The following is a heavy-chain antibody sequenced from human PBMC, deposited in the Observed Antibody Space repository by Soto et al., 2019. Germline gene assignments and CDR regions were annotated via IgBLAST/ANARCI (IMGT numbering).Heavy chain of an antibody. J-gene: IGHJ4*02. CDR2: VTGSGGST. D-gene: IGHD2-21*02. CDR1: GFTFSSYA. CDR3: AKTGSHIVVVTAMRKPFDY. V-gene: IGHV3-23*01. Sequence: EVQLLEFGGGLVQPGGSLRLSCAASGFTFSSYAMSWVRQAPGKGLEWVSAVTGSGGSTYYADSVKGRFTISRDNAKNTLYLQMNSLRAEDTAVYYCAKTGSHIVVVTAMRKPFDYWGQGTLVTVSS.